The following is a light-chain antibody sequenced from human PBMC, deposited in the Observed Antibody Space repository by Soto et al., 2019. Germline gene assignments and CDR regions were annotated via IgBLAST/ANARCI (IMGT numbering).Light chain of an antibody. Sequence: QSALTQPASVSGSPGQSITISCTGSISDVGGYNYVSWYQQQPGKAPKLLIYEVNNRPSGVSDRFSASKSGNTASLTISGLQAEDGADYFCCSYAGKNFPFYVFGTGTKVTVL. CDR3: CSYAGKNFPFYV. V-gene: IGLV2-14*01. J-gene: IGLJ1*01. CDR1: ISDVGGYNY. CDR2: EVN.